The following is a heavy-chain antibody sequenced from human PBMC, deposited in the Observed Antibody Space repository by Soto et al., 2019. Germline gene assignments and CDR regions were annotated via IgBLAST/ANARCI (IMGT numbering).Heavy chain of an antibody. Sequence: SETLSLTCVLTNTSISSSNWWSWVRQAPGKGLEWFGEIYHTGRTNYAPSLKSRVTMSIDKSNNRFSLRLTSLTAADTAVYYCVRDEAHYDILTGSSLGRAFDIWGQGTMVTVSS. CDR3: VRDEAHYDILTGSSLGRAFDI. J-gene: IGHJ3*02. D-gene: IGHD3-9*01. V-gene: IGHV4-4*02. CDR2: IYHTGRT. CDR1: NTSISSSNW.